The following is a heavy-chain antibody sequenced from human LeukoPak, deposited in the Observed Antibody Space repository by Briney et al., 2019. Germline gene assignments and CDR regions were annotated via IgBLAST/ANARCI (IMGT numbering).Heavy chain of an antibody. CDR1: GGSISSHY. Sequence: SETLSLTCTVSGGSISSHYWSWIRQPPGKGLEWIGYIYYSGSTNYNPSLKSRVTISVDTSKHQFSLKLISVAAADTAVYSCARAPPRITIFGVVPNRFAPWGQGTLVTVSS. V-gene: IGHV4-59*11. CDR2: IYYSGST. J-gene: IGHJ5*02. CDR3: ARAPPRITIFGVVPNRFAP. D-gene: IGHD3-3*01.